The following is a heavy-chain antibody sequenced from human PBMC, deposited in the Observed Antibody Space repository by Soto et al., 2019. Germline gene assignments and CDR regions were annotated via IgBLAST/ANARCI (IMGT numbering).Heavy chain of an antibody. CDR3: ARARFSGWFDY. Sequence: QVQLVESGGGVVQPGRSLRLSCAASGFTFSSYAMHWVRQAPGKGLEWVAVISYDGSDKYYADSVKGRFTISRDNSKNTLYLQMNSLRAEDTALYYCARARFSGWFDYWGQGTLVTVSS. J-gene: IGHJ4*02. CDR1: GFTFSSYA. V-gene: IGHV3-30-3*01. CDR2: ISYDGSDK. D-gene: IGHD6-19*01.